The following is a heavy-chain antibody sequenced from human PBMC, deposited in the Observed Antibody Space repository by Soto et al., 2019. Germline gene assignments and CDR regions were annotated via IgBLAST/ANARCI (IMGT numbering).Heavy chain of an antibody. CDR1: GYTFTSYG. Sequence: GASVKVSCKASGYTFTSYGISWVRQAPGQGLEWMGWISAYNGNTNYAQKLQGRVTMTTDTSTSTAYMELRSLRSDDTAVYYCARDRPYDGYNWFDPWGQGTLVTVSS. J-gene: IGHJ5*02. D-gene: IGHD2-21*01. CDR2: ISAYNGNT. CDR3: ARDRPYDGYNWFDP. V-gene: IGHV1-18*01.